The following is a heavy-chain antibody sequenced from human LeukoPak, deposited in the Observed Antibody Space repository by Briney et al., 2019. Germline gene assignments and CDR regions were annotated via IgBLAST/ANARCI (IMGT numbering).Heavy chain of an antibody. D-gene: IGHD3-10*01. V-gene: IGHV1-69*04. CDR2: IIPILGIA. CDR1: GGTFSSYA. J-gene: IGHJ3*02. Sequence: SVKVSCKASGGTFSSYAISWARQAPGQGLEWMGRIIPILGIANYAQKFQGRVTITADKSTSTAYMELSSLRSEDTAVYYCARDRPGGYYNHDAFDIWGQGTMVTVSS. CDR3: ARDRPGGYYNHDAFDI.